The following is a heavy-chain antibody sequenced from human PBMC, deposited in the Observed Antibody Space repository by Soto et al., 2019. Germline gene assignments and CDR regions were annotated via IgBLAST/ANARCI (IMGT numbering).Heavy chain of an antibody. D-gene: IGHD6-6*01. Sequence: GGSLRLSCAASGFTFSSYAIHWVRQAPGKGLEWVAVISYDGSNKYYADSVKGRFTISRDNSKNTLYLQMNSLRAEDTAVYYCARVGGVYSSSFIGWFDPWGQGTLVTVSS. V-gene: IGHV3-30-3*01. J-gene: IGHJ5*02. CDR3: ARVGGVYSSSFIGWFDP. CDR1: GFTFSSYA. CDR2: ISYDGSNK.